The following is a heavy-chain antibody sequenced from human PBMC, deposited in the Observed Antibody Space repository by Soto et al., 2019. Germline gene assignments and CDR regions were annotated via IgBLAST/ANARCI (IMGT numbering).Heavy chain of an antibody. CDR2: IRGSGGST. J-gene: IGHJ3*02. Sequence: GGSLRLSWAASGFTFSSYAMSWVRQAPGKGLEWVSAIRGSGGSTYYADSGKGRFTISRDNSKNTLHLQMKSLRAEETAVYYCAKDSYYYDSSVSDAFDIWGQGTMVTVSS. CDR1: GFTFSSYA. V-gene: IGHV3-23*01. CDR3: AKDSYYYDSSVSDAFDI. D-gene: IGHD3-22*01.